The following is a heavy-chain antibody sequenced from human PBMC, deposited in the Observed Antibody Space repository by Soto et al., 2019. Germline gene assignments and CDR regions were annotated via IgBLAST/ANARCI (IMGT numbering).Heavy chain of an antibody. D-gene: IGHD1-26*01. Sequence: EVQLLESGGGLVQPGGSLRLSCAASGFTFSSYAMSWVRQAPGKGLEWVSAISGSGGSTYYADSVKGRFTISRDNSKNTLYLQMNSLRAEDTAVYFCAKSGSYYVGHFDYWGQGTLVTVSS. CDR3: AKSGSYYVGHFDY. CDR1: GFTFSSYA. V-gene: IGHV3-23*01. J-gene: IGHJ4*02. CDR2: ISGSGGST.